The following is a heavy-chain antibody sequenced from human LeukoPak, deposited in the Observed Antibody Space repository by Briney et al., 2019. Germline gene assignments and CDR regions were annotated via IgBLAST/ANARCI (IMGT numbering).Heavy chain of an antibody. Sequence: ASVKVSCKASGYTFTGYYMHWVRQAPGQGLEWMGWINPNSGGTNYAQKFQGRVTMTRDTSISTAYMELSRLRSDDTAVYYCARLLNWSTSGDSWGQGTLVTVSS. CDR1: GYTFTGYY. V-gene: IGHV1-2*02. J-gene: IGHJ4*02. D-gene: IGHD3-3*01. CDR2: INPNSGGT. CDR3: ARLLNWSTSGDS.